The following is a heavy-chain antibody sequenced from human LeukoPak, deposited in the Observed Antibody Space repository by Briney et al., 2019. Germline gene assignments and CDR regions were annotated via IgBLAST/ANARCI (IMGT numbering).Heavy chain of an antibody. D-gene: IGHD5-12*01. V-gene: IGHV1-69*04. CDR2: IIPILGIA. J-gene: IGHJ5*02. Sequence: GASVKVSCKASGGTFSSYAISWVRQAPGQGLEWMGRIIPILGIANYAQKFQGRVTITADKSTSTAYMELSSLRSEDTAVYYCARGERGYSGYDLDPAFDQKINWFDPWGQGTLVTVSS. CDR3: ARGERGYSGYDLDPAFDQKINWFDP. CDR1: GGTFSSYA.